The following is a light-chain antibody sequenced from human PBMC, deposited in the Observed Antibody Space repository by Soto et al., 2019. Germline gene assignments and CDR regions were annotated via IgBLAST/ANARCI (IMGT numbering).Light chain of an antibody. CDR2: GTS. J-gene: IGKJ5*01. Sequence: EIVMTQSPATLSVSPGVRATLSCRAGQPLNNNVAWYQHKPGQAPRLLIYGTSTRATGVSARFSGGGSGTEFTLTISSLQSEDFAVYYCQQYEKWPPSITFGQGTRLEIK. V-gene: IGKV3-15*01. CDR3: QQYEKWPPSIT. CDR1: QPLNNN.